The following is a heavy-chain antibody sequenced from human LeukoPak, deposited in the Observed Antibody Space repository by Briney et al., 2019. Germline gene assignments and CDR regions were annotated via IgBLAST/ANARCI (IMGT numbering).Heavy chain of an antibody. V-gene: IGHV1-18*01. J-gene: IGHJ6*02. CDR3: ARDSAAGLYYYYGMDV. CDR2: ISTYNGHT. Sequence: ASVKVSCKASGYTFTSYGISWVRQAPGQGLEWMSWISTYNGHTNYAQKFQGRVTMTTDTSTGTAYMELTSLRSDDTAVYYCARDSAAGLYYYYGMDVWGQGTTVTVSS. CDR1: GYTFTSYG. D-gene: IGHD6-13*01.